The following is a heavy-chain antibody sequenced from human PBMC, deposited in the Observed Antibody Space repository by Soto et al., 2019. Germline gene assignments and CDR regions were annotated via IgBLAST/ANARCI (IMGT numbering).Heavy chain of an antibody. CDR1: GYSVTNSNW. CDR2: IYYSGST. D-gene: IGHD1-26*01. Sequence: QVQLQESGPGLVKPSDTLSLTCAVSGYSVTNSNWWGWIRQPPGKGLEWIGYIYYSGSTTYIPSLKSRVTMSLATSTTQVSLKLKSVTAVDTALYDCARLISGAFEAFDIWGQGTMVTVSS. J-gene: IGHJ3*02. V-gene: IGHV4-28*01. CDR3: ARLISGAFEAFDI.